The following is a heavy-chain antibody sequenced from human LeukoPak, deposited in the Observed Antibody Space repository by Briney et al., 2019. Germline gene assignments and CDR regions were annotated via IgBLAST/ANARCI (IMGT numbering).Heavy chain of an antibody. CDR3: ARGGGSSYYYYYMDV. D-gene: IGHD6-6*01. CDR2: IYYSGST. V-gene: IGHV4-59*08. CDR1: GGSISSYY. Sequence: NSSETLSLTCTVSGGSISSYYWSWIRQPPGKGLEWIGYIYYSGSTNYNPSLKSRVTISVDTSKNQFSLKLSSVTAADTAVYYCARGGGSSYYYYYMDVWGKGTTVTVSS. J-gene: IGHJ6*03.